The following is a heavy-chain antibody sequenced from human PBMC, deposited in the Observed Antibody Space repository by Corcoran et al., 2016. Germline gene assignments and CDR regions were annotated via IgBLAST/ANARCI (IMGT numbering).Heavy chain of an antibody. D-gene: IGHD1-26*01. Sequence: EVQLVESGGGLVQPGGSLRLSCAASGFSFGDYSMSWVRQAPGKGLEWVSYISSSSSIIYYADSVKGRFTISRDNAKNSLYLQINSLRAEDTAVYYCARRTPTYYFDSWGQGTLVTVSS. J-gene: IGHJ4*02. V-gene: IGHV3-48*04. CDR2: ISSSSSII. CDR1: GFSFGDYS. CDR3: ARRTPTYYFDS.